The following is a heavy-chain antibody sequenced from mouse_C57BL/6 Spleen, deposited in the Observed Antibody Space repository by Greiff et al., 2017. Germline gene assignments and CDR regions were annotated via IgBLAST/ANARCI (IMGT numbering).Heavy chain of an antibody. CDR3: TRGTVVDYFDY. D-gene: IGHD1-1*01. V-gene: IGHV1-15*01. Sequence: QVQLQQSGAELVRPGASVTLSCKASGYTFTDYEMHWVKQTPVHGLEWIGAIDPETGGTAYNQKFKGKAILTADKSSSTAYMELRSLTSEDSAVYYCTRGTVVDYFDYWGQGTTLTVSS. J-gene: IGHJ2*01. CDR1: GYTFTDYE. CDR2: IDPETGGT.